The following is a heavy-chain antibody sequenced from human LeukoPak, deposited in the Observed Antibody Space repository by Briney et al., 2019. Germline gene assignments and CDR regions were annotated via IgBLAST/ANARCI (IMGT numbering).Heavy chain of an antibody. Sequence: GGSLRLSCATSGFTFNIYAMNWVRQAPGKGLEWVSIISGNGINTYYADSVKGRFTISRDDSKNTLYLQMNSLRVNDTAIYYCARGVSDWGQGTLVTVAS. CDR3: ARGVSD. J-gene: IGHJ4*02. CDR1: GFTFNIYA. D-gene: IGHD3-16*01. CDR2: ISGNGINT. V-gene: IGHV3-23*01.